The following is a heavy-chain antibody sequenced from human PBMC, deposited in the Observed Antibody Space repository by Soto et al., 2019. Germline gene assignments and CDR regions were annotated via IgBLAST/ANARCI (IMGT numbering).Heavy chain of an antibody. V-gene: IGHV3-21*01. CDR2: ISSGGSYI. J-gene: IGHJ4*02. CDR3: ASRPAPGY. Sequence: PGGSLRLSCAASGFTFSNYKMNWVRQAPGKGLEWISAISSGGSYIYYADSVKGRFTISRDNAKNSLYLQMNSLRAEDTAVYYCASRPAPGYWGQGTLVTVSS. CDR1: GFTFSNYK.